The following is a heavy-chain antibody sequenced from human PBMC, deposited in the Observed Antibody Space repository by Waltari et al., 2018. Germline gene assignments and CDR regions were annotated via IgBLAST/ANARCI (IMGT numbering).Heavy chain of an antibody. CDR3: GRIAFGDDGGYFQH. CDR2: MQYRGST. V-gene: IGHV4-39*01. CDR1: GGSISSNYN. Sequence: QLQLQESGPGLVKPSETLSLTCTVSGGSISSNYNWGWIRQPPGKGLEWMGNMQYRGSTFSTPSLKSRVTISLDTWSKQFSLRLSSVGAADTAVYFCGRIAFGDDGGYFQHWGQGTLVTVSS. D-gene: IGHD4-17*01. J-gene: IGHJ1*01.